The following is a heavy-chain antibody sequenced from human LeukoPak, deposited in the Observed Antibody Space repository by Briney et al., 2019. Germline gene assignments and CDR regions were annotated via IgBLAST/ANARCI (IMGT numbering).Heavy chain of an antibody. Sequence: GGSLRLSCAASGFTFSSYSMNWVRQAPGKGLEWVSSISSSSSYIYYADSVKGRFTISRDNAKNSLYLQINSLRAEDTAVYYCAREYDSSGYYHLFDYWGQGTLVTVSS. D-gene: IGHD3-22*01. CDR2: ISSSSSYI. J-gene: IGHJ4*02. CDR3: AREYDSSGYYHLFDY. CDR1: GFTFSSYS. V-gene: IGHV3-21*01.